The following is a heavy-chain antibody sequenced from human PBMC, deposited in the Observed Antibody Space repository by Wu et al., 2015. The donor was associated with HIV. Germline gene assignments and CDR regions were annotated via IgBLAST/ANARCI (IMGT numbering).Heavy chain of an antibody. CDR3: ATTQLLGIAPAWYYFDY. V-gene: IGHV1-69*13. D-gene: IGHD2-2*01. CDR1: GGTFSSYA. J-gene: IGHJ4*02. CDR2: IIPIFGTA. Sequence: QVQLVQSGAEVKKPGSSVKVSCKASGGTFSSYAISWVRQAPGQGLEWMGRIIPIFGTANYTQKFQGRVTITADESTSTAYMELSSLRSEDTAVYYCATTQLLGIAPAWYYFDYVGPGNRWSPVSS.